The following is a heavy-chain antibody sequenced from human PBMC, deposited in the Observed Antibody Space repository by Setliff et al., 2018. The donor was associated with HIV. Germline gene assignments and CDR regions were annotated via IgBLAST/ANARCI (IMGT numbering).Heavy chain of an antibody. J-gene: IGHJ1*01. CDR3: TRVPCWNDH. CDR2: INPDSGAT. D-gene: IGHD1-1*01. V-gene: IGHV1-2*02. CDR1: RYTFTAYY. Sequence: ASVKVSCKSSRYTFTAYYILWVRQARGQGLEGMGWINPDSGATKYEENFEGRVSFTLDTSINPGYMDRRRLSSDETAVYLCTRVPCWNDHWGQGTQVTVSS.